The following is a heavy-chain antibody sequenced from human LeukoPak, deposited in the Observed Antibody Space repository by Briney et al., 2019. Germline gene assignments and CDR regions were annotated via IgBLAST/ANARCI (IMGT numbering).Heavy chain of an antibody. CDR1: GFSFSFYS. D-gene: IGHD3-10*01. J-gene: IGHJ6*03. CDR2: ISSTSTFI. CDR3: AKEGGYYGSGIRGEYYYYYYMDV. Sequence: GGSLRLSCAASGFSFSFYSLNWVRQAPGKGLEWVSSISSTSTFIYYADSVKGRFIISRDNAKDSLYLQMNSLRAKDTAVYYCAKEGGYYGSGIRGEYYYYYYMDVWGKGTTVTISS. V-gene: IGHV3-21*01.